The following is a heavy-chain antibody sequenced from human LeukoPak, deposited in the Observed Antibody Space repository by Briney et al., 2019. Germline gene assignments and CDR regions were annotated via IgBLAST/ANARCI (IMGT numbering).Heavy chain of an antibody. Sequence: LSLTCSVSGGSIGSYYMSWIRQAPGKGLEWISYISSSGGYTYYADSVKGRFTISRDNAKNSLYLQMYSLRAEDTAVYYCARDSTKDYWGQGTLVTVSS. J-gene: IGHJ4*02. V-gene: IGHV3-11*05. CDR1: GGSIGSYY. CDR3: ARDSTKDY. D-gene: IGHD1-26*01. CDR2: ISSSGGYT.